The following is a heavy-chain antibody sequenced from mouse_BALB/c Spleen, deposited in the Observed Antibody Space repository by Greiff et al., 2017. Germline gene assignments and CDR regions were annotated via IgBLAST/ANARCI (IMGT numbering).Heavy chain of an antibody. V-gene: IGHV7-3*02. CDR2: IRNKANGYTT. D-gene: IGHD2-1*01. CDR1: GFTFTDYY. J-gene: IGHJ3*01. CDR3: ARGRWGNAGFAY. Sequence: EVKLVESGGGLVQPGGSLRLSCATSGFTFTDYYMSWVRQTPGQALEWLGFIRNKANGYTTEYSASVKGRFTISRDNSQSILYLQMNTLRAEASATYYGARGRWGNAGFAYWGQGTLVTVSA.